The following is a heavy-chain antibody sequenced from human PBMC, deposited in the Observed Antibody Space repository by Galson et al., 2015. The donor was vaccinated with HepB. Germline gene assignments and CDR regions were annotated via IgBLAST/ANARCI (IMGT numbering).Heavy chain of an antibody. Sequence: SLRLSCAASGFTFSSYAMHWVRQAPGKGLEYVSAISSNGGSTYYANSVKGRFTISRDNSKNTLYLQMGSLRAEDMAVYYCARVTDIVVVGAFDIWGQGTMVTVSS. CDR2: ISSNGGST. CDR3: ARVTDIVVVGAFDI. V-gene: IGHV3-64*01. CDR1: GFTFSSYA. J-gene: IGHJ3*02. D-gene: IGHD2-15*01.